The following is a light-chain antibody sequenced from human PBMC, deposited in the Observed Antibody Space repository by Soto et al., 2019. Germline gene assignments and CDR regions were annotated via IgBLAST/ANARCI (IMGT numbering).Light chain of an antibody. Sequence: EIVLTQSPGPLSLSPGERATLSCRASQSVSSNYLAWYQQKPGQAPRLLIFGASSRATGIPDRFSSSGSGTDFTLTISRLEPEDFAVYFCQQYGTSPSATFGPGTKVEIK. CDR2: GAS. CDR1: QSVSSNY. CDR3: QQYGTSPSAT. J-gene: IGKJ3*01. V-gene: IGKV3-20*01.